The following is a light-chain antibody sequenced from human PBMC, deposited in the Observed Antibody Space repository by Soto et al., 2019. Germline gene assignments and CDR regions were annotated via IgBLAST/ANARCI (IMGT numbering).Light chain of an antibody. J-gene: IGKJ4*01. CDR2: AAS. CDR3: QQYYSYPLT. Sequence: AIRMTQSPYSLSASTGDRVTITCRASQGISSYLAWYQQKPGKAPKLLIYAASTLQSGVPSRFSGSGSGTDFTLTISCLQSEDFATYYCQQYYSYPLTFGGGTKVEIK. CDR1: QGISSY. V-gene: IGKV1-8*01.